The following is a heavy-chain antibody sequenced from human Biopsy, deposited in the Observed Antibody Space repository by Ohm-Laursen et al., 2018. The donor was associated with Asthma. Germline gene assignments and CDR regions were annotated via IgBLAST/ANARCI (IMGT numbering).Heavy chain of an antibody. CDR2: ILSDGGEP. V-gene: IGHV3-33*08. CDR3: ASESYLRGFGHTLDL. J-gene: IGHJ5*02. Sequence: SLRLSCAASGFTFSSYSMNWVRQAPGKGLEWVAFILSDGGEPSYADSVKGRFSISRDNSKSTVYLQMNSLRAGDTAVYYCASESYLRGFGHTLDLWGQGTQVTFS. CDR1: GFTFSSYS. D-gene: IGHD5-12*01.